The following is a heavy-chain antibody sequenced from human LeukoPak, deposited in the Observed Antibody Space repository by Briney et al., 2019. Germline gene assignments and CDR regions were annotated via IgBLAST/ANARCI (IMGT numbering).Heavy chain of an antibody. D-gene: IGHD3-10*01. CDR3: ARSDYYGSGSPPDY. J-gene: IGHJ4*02. CDR1: GFTFSSYG. CDR2: IRYDGSNK. V-gene: IGHV3-30*02. Sequence: GGSLRLSCAASGFTFSSYGMHWVRQAPGKGLEWVAFIRYDGSNKYYADSVKGRFTISRDNSKNTLYLQMNSLRAEDTAVYYCARSDYYGSGSPPDYWGQGTLVTVSS.